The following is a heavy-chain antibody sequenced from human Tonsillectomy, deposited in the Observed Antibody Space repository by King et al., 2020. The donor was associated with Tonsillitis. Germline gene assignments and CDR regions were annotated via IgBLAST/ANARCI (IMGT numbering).Heavy chain of an antibody. CDR2: ISGSGGST. V-gene: IGHV3-23*04. Sequence: VQLVESGGGLVQPGGSLRLSCAASGFTFSSYAMSWVRQAPGKGLQWVSTISGSGGSTYYADSVKGRFTISRDNSKNNLYLQMNSLRAEDTAVYYCAKQPFYYYEWPHPFDIWGQGTMVTISS. CDR3: AKQPFYYYEWPHPFDI. CDR1: GFTFSSYA. D-gene: IGHD3-22*01. J-gene: IGHJ3*02.